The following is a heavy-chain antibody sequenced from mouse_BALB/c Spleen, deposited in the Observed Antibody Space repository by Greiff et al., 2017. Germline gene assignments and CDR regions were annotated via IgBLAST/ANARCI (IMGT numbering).Heavy chain of an antibody. CDR1: GFSLTSYG. Sequence: QVQLKQSGPGLVQPSQSLSITCTVSGFSLTSYGVHWVRQSPGKGLEWLGVIWSGGSTDYNAAFISRLSISKDNSKSQVFFKMNSLQANDTAIYYCARTLYDYYATDYWGQGTSVTVSS. CDR3: ARTLYDYYATDY. D-gene: IGHD1-1*01. CDR2: IWSGGST. J-gene: IGHJ4*01. V-gene: IGHV2-2*02.